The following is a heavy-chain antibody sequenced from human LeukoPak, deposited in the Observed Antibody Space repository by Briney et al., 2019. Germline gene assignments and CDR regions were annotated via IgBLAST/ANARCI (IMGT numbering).Heavy chain of an antibody. CDR1: GDSVSSNSAA. Sequence: SQTLSLTCAISGDSVSSNSAAWTWIRQSPSRGLEWLGRTYYRSKWYNDYAVSVKGRITTNPDTSKNQFSLQLDSVTPEDTAVYYCARERTGFDPWGQGTLVTVSS. CDR2: TYYRSKWYN. V-gene: IGHV6-1*01. CDR3: ARERTGFDP. J-gene: IGHJ5*02. D-gene: IGHD1-1*01.